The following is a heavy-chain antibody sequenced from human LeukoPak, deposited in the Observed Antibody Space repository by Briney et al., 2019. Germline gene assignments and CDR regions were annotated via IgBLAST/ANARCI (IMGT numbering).Heavy chain of an antibody. CDR3: ARVKQQLVRLLGRDTTYYYYYYMDV. V-gene: IGHV3-7*01. CDR2: IKQDGSEK. D-gene: IGHD6-13*01. Sequence: GGSLRLSCAGSGFTFSSYWMSWVRQAPGKGLEWVANIKQDGSEKHYVDYVKGRFTISRDNAKNSLFLQMNSLRAEDTAVYFCARVKQQLVRLLGRDTTYYYYYYMDVWGKGTTVTVSS. J-gene: IGHJ6*03. CDR1: GFTFSSYW.